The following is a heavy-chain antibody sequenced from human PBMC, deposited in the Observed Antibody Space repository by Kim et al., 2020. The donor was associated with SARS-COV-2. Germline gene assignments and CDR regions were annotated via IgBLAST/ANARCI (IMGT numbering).Heavy chain of an antibody. D-gene: IGHD6-25*01. CDR1: GFTFSGYG. CDR3: AKYSSGDGMDV. V-gene: IGHV3-30*18. J-gene: IGHJ6*02. CDR2: ISYDGSST. Sequence: GGSLRLSCAASGFTFSGYGMHWVRQAPGKGLEWVSAISYDGSSTNYGDSVKGRFTISRDNSKNTLYLQMNSLRPEDTAVYYCAKYSSGDGMDVWGQGTTVTVSS.